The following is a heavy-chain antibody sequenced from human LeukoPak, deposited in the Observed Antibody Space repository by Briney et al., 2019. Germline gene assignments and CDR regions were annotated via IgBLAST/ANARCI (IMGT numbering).Heavy chain of an antibody. CDR3: TTEYYGGYKY. CDR1: GFTFSTAW. CDR2: IKSKTDGGTT. D-gene: IGHD4-17*01. V-gene: IGHV3-15*01. Sequence: GGSLRLSCAASGFTFSTAWMSWVRQAPGKGLEWVGLIKSKTDGGTTDYAAFVKGRFTISRDDSKNTLYMQMNSLKTEDTAVYYCTTEYYGGYKYWGQGTLVTVSS. J-gene: IGHJ4*02.